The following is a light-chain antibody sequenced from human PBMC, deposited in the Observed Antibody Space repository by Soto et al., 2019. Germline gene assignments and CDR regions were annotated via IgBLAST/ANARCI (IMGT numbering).Light chain of an antibody. CDR1: QPINRW. CDR2: AAS. V-gene: IGKV1-12*01. CDR3: NQSKSFPLT. Sequence: EIQMTQSPSPLSASVGDRVTITCRASQPINRWLAWYQQKRGKAPKLLIYAASSSHTGVPLRFSGSGSGTDLALTISSLQPEGFATYYGNQSKSFPLTFGGGTKLDLK. J-gene: IGKJ4*01.